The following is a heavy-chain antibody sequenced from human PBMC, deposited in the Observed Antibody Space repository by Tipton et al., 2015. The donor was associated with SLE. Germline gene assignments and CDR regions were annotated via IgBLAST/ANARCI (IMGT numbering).Heavy chain of an antibody. J-gene: IGHJ4*02. D-gene: IGHD1-7*01. CDR3: ASASWNYGFFDY. Sequence: SLRLSCAASGFTFSAYNMNWVRQAPGKGLEWVSYISSSSSTIYYADSVKGRFTISRDNSKNTVYLHMNSLRADDTAIYYCASASWNYGFFDYWGQGTLVTVSS. V-gene: IGHV3-48*01. CDR2: ISSSSSTI. CDR1: GFTFSAYN.